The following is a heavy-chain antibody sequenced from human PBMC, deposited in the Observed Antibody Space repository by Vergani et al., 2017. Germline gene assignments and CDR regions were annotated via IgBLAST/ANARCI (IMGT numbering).Heavy chain of an antibody. Sequence: QVQLVQSGAEMKKPGASVKVSCKASGYTFTAYGISWVRQAPGQGLEWLGWITAYNGDPKYTRRLQDRITLTTDPSTATVYLELRSLRSDDTAVYYCARESRITMVRGVIGSSFDYWGQGTLVTVSS. CDR2: ITAYNGDP. J-gene: IGHJ4*02. D-gene: IGHD3-10*01. V-gene: IGHV1-18*01. CDR3: ARESRITMVRGVIGSSFDY. CDR1: GYTFTAYG.